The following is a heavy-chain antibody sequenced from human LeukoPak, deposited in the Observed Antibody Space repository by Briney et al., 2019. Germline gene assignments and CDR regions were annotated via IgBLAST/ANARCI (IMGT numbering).Heavy chain of an antibody. CDR2: ISSSSSVI. CDR3: ARGGSGATRDGTFDI. CDR1: GFTFSSYS. Sequence: GESLRLSCAASGFTFSSYSINWVRQAPGRGLEWVSSISSSSSVIFYSDSVKGRFTISRDNAKNSLYLQMNSLRAEDTAVYYCARGGSGATRDGTFDIWGQGTMVTVSS. J-gene: IGHJ3*02. V-gene: IGHV3-21*01. D-gene: IGHD3-16*01.